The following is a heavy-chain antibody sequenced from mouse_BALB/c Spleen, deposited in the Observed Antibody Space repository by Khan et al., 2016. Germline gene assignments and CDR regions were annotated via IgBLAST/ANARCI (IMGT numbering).Heavy chain of an antibody. J-gene: IGHJ4*01. V-gene: IGHV1-80*01. CDR2: IYPGDGDT. D-gene: IGHD2-14*01. Sequence: QVQLQQSGAELVRPGSSVKISCKASGYAFSSYWMNWVKQRPGQGLEWIGQIYPGDGDTNYNGKFKGKATLTADKSSSTAYMQLSSLTSEDSAVYFGALYYRAAMDYWGQGTSVTVSS. CDR1: GYAFSSYW. CDR3: ALYYRAAMDY.